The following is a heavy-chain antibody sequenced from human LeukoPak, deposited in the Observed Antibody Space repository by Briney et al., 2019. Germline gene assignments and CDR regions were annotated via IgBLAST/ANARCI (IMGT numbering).Heavy chain of an antibody. CDR1: GGSFSGYY. Sequence: SETLSLTCAVYGGSFSGYYWSWIRQPPGKGLEWIGEINHSGSTNYNPSLKSRVTISVDTSKNQFSLKLSSVTAADTAVYYCARRRGGLRFLEWFLYYFDYWGQGTLVTVSS. J-gene: IGHJ4*02. D-gene: IGHD3-3*01. CDR2: INHSGST. V-gene: IGHV4-34*01. CDR3: ARRRGGLRFLEWFLYYFDY.